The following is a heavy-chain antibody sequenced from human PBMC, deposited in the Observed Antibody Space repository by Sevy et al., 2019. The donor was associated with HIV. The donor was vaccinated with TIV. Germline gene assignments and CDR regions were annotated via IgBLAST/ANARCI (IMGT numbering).Heavy chain of an antibody. CDR1: GFTFSSYA. Sequence: GGSLRLSCAASGFTFSSYAMSWVRQAPGKGLEWVSAISGSGGSTYYADSVKGRFTISRDNSKNTVYLQMNSLRAEDTAVYYCAKDPGIAVAGTRRFADYWGQGTLVTVSS. V-gene: IGHV3-23*01. CDR2: ISGSGGST. CDR3: AKDPGIAVAGTRRFADY. D-gene: IGHD6-19*01. J-gene: IGHJ4*02.